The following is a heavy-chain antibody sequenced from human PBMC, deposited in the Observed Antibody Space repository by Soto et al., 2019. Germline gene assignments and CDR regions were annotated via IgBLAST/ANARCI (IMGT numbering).Heavy chain of an antibody. D-gene: IGHD2-2*01. Sequence: QVQLVQSGAEVKKPGSSVKVSCKASGGTLSSYAISWVRQAPGQGLEWMGGIIPIFGTANYAQKFQGRVTITADKSTSTAYMELSSLRSEDTAVYYCAREGDCSSTSCHPYFDYWGQGTLVTVSS. J-gene: IGHJ4*02. CDR3: AREGDCSSTSCHPYFDY. CDR1: GGTLSSYA. CDR2: IIPIFGTA. V-gene: IGHV1-69*06.